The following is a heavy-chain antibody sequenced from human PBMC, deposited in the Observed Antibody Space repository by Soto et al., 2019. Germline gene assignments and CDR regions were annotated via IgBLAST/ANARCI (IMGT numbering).Heavy chain of an antibody. CDR3: AHSLGYSSTWYLVRFDP. V-gene: IGHV2-5*02. CDR1: GFSLSTSGVG. Sequence: QITLKESGPPLVKPTQTLTLTCTFSGFSLSTSGVGVGWIRQPPGKALEWLALIYWDADKRYSPSLKSRLTITKDTADNQVVLTTTNMDSVYTDSYYCAHSLGYSSTWYLVRFDPCGQGTLVTLSS. CDR2: IYWDADK. D-gene: IGHD6-13*01. J-gene: IGHJ5*02.